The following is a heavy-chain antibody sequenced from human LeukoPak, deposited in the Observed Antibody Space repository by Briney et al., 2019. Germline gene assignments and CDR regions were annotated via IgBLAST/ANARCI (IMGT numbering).Heavy chain of an antibody. D-gene: IGHD3-10*01. CDR1: GFTFSSYA. CDR3: AKGAHVLLWFGELLPTDY. J-gene: IGHJ4*02. V-gene: IGHV3-23*01. Sequence: AGGSLRLSCAASGFTFSSYAMSWVRQAPGEGLEWVSAISGSGGSTYYADSVKGRSTISRDNSKNTLYLQMNSLRAEDTAVYYCAKGAHVLLWFGELLPTDYWGQGTLVTVSS. CDR2: ISGSGGST.